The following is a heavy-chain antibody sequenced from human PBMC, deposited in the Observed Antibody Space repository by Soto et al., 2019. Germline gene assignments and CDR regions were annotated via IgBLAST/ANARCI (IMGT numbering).Heavy chain of an antibody. Sequence: QVQLVESVGGVVQPGRSLIFTCAASGFTFSSYAMRWVRQAPGKGLEWVAVISYDGSNKYYADSVKGRFTISRDNSKNTLYLEMNSLRAEDTAVYYCARESGVGAIDPWGQGTLVTVSS. CDR3: ARESGVGAIDP. D-gene: IGHD1-26*01. J-gene: IGHJ5*02. CDR2: ISYDGSNK. V-gene: IGHV3-30-3*01. CDR1: GFTFSSYA.